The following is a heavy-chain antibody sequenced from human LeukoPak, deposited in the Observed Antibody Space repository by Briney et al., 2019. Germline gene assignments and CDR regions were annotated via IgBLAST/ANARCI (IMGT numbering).Heavy chain of an antibody. J-gene: IGHJ3*02. D-gene: IGHD2-2*01. CDR3: ARPYPCSSTTRNDAFHI. CDR1: GGSFSGYY. V-gene: IGHV4-34*01. Sequence: SETLSLTCAVYGGSFSGYYWIWIRQSPGKGLEWIGEINHRGNTNYNPSLKSRVTILVDTSKNQFSLKLSSVTAADTAVYYCARPYPCSSTTRNDAFHIWGQGTMVTVSS. CDR2: INHRGNT.